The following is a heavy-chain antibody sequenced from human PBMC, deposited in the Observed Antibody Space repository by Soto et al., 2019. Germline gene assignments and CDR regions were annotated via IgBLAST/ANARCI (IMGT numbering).Heavy chain of an antibody. CDR2: IYSGGST. V-gene: IGHV3-66*04. CDR1: GSTVSSNY. Sequence: GSLRLSCAASGSTVSSNYMSWVRQAPGKGLEWVSVIYSGGSTYYADSVKGRFTISRGNAKNSLYLQMNSLRAEDTAVYYCARHPERIAQIGWFDPWGQGTLVTVSS. J-gene: IGHJ5*02. CDR3: ARHPERIAQIGWFDP. D-gene: IGHD6-13*01.